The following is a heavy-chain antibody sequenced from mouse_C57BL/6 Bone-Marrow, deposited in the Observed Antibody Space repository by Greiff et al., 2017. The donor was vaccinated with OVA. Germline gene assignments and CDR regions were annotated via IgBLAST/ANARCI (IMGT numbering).Heavy chain of an antibody. CDR3: ARDTPSTS. D-gene: IGHD2-10*02. J-gene: IGHJ3*01. V-gene: IGHV5-4*01. Sequence: EVMLVESGGGLVKPGGSLKLSCAASGFTFSSYAMSWVRQTPEKRLEWVATISDGGSYTYYPDNVKGRFTISRDNAKNNLYLQMSHLKSEDTAMYYCARDTPSTSWGQGTLVTVSA. CDR2: ISDGGSYT. CDR1: GFTFSSYA.